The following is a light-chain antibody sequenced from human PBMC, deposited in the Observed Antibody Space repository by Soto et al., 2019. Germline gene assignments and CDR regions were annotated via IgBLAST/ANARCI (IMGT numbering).Light chain of an antibody. J-gene: IGKJ1*01. CDR2: DAS. Sequence: EIVRTQSPATLSVSPVERATLSCRSSQSVITYLAWYQPNSGQAPRLLIFDASNRATDIPARFSGSGSGTDFTLTIRSLQPEDFAVYYCQQRSSWPGTFGQGTKVDIK. CDR3: QQRSSWPGT. CDR1: QSVITY. V-gene: IGKV3-11*01.